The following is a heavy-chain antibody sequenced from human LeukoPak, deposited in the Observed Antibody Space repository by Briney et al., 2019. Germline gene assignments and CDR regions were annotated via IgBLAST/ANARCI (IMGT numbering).Heavy chain of an antibody. CDR1: GFTFSSYS. J-gene: IGHJ4*02. D-gene: IGHD1-26*01. CDR2: ISSSSSYI. V-gene: IGHV3-21*01. CDR3: AREGKGATTGYFDY. Sequence: PGGSLRLSCAASGFTFSSYSMNWVRQAPGKGLEWVSSISSSSSYIYYADSVKGRFTISRDNAKNSLFLQMNSLRAEDTAVYYCAREGKGATTGYFDYWDQGTLVTVSS.